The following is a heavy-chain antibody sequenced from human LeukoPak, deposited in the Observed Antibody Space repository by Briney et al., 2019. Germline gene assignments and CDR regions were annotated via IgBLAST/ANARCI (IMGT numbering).Heavy chain of an antibody. J-gene: IGHJ4*02. D-gene: IGHD3-10*01. V-gene: IGHV3-23*01. CDR1: GFTFSSYA. Sequence: GGSLRLSCAASGFTFSSYAMSWVRQAPGKGLEWVSAISGSGGSTYYADSVKGRFTISRDNSKNTLYLQMNSLRAEDTAVYYCASPGSGLWFGELLFDYWGQGTLVTVSS. CDR2: ISGSGGST. CDR3: ASPGSGLWFGELLFDY.